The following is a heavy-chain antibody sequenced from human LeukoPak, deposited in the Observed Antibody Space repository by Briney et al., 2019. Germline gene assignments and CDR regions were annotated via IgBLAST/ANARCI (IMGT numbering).Heavy chain of an antibody. Sequence: GGSLRLSCAASGFTFSDYYMSWIRQAPGKGLEWASYISSSGSTIYYADSVKGRFTISRDNAKNSLYLQMNSLRAEDTAVYYCARVGSYGSGSYSSSYYYGMDVWGQGTTVTVSS. V-gene: IGHV3-11*01. CDR1: GFTFSDYY. CDR2: ISSSGSTI. D-gene: IGHD3-10*01. CDR3: ARVGSYGSGSYSSSYYYGMDV. J-gene: IGHJ6*02.